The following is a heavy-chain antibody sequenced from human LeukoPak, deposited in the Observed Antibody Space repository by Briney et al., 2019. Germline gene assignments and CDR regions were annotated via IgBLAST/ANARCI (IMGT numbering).Heavy chain of an antibody. D-gene: IGHD6-19*01. J-gene: IGHJ4*02. CDR2: ISSSSSTI. Sequence: TGGSLRLSCAASGFTFSSYSMNWVRQAPGKGLEWVSYISSSSSTIYYADSVKGRFTISRDNAKNSLYLQMNSLRAEDTAVYYCAREDSSGWYGIDYWGQGTLVTVSS. CDR3: AREDSSGWYGIDY. V-gene: IGHV3-48*01. CDR1: GFTFSSYS.